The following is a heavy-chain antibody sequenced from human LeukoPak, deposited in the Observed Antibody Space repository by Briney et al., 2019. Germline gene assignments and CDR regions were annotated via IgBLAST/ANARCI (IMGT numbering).Heavy chain of an antibody. D-gene: IGHD1-1*01. J-gene: IGHJ4*02. V-gene: IGHV3-7*01. CDR2: ITVDGTET. Sequence: PGRSLRLSRAGSAFTFSDFWTSSARQTPGKGLEWVANITVDGTETNPVDSVKGRFTISRDNTKNLLFLEMNNLRGDDTAIYYCVRESGPGGAMGLYHNLDYWGQGTLVAVSS. CDR1: AFTFSDFW. CDR3: VRESGPGGAMGLYHNLDY.